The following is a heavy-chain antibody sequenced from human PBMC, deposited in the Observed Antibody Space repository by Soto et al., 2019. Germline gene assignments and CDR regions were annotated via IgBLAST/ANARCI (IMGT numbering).Heavy chain of an antibody. V-gene: IGHV1-8*01. J-gene: IGHJ4*02. Sequence: QVRLVQSGAEVKKPGASVKVSCKASGYTFTSYDINWVRQATGQGLEWMGWMNSNSGNTGYAQKFQGLITMTRDTSINTAYMELRTLRSDDTAVYYCAMLAADSSGWSWKFYYFDSWGQGTLVTVSP. D-gene: IGHD6-19*01. CDR1: GYTFTSYD. CDR2: MNSNSGNT. CDR3: AMLAADSSGWSWKFYYFDS.